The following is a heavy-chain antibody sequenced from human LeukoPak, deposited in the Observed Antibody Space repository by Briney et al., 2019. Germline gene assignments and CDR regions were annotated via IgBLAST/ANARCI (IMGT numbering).Heavy chain of an antibody. V-gene: IGHV1-2*02. J-gene: IGHJ4*02. CDR3: ARVYYLWESYRYLFDY. Sequence: GASVKVSCKASGYTFTSYGISWVRQAPGQGLEWMGWISPNSGGANYAQKFRGRVTMTRDTSITTAYMELSSLKSDDTALYYCARVYYLWESYRYLFDYWGQGSLVTVSS. CDR2: ISPNSGGA. CDR1: GYTFTSYG. D-gene: IGHD3-16*02.